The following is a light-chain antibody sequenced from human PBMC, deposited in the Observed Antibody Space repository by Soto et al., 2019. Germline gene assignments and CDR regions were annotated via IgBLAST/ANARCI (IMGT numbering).Light chain of an antibody. CDR1: QGNSSR. J-gene: IGKJ4*01. CDR3: QQSNSFPLT. CDR2: AAS. Sequence: DIQMIQSQCSVSASVGDRVTITCRASQGNSSRLAWYQQKPGKAPNLLIYAASSLQSGVPSRFSGSGSETDFTLTIGSLQPEDFATYYSQQSNSFPLTFGGGTKVEIK. V-gene: IGKV1-12*01.